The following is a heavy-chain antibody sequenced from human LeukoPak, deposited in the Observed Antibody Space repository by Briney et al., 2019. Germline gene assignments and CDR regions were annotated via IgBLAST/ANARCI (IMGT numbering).Heavy chain of an antibody. CDR1: GFTFDDYA. CDR2: VRWNSGSI. D-gene: IGHD1-26*01. J-gene: IGHJ6*03. CDR3: AKDKGSGSYDYYYYYMDV. V-gene: IGHV3-9*03. Sequence: GRSLRLSCAASGFTFDDYAMHWVRQAPGKGLEGVSGVRWNSGSIGYADSVKGRLTISRDNAKNSLYLQMNSLRAEDMALYYCAKDKGSGSYDYYYYYMDVWGKGTTVTVSS.